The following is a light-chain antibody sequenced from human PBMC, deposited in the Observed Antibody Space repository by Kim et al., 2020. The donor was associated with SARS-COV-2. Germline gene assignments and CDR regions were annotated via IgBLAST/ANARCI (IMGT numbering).Light chain of an antibody. CDR3: QHYNTYSHT. CDR2: KAS. V-gene: IGKV1-5*03. CDR1: ESISIW. J-gene: IGKJ2*01. Sequence: SASVGDRITISCRASESISIWLAWYQQRPGKAPKLLIYKASSLESGVPSRFSGSGSETEFTLTISGLQPDDFATYYCQHYNTYSHTFGQGTELEI.